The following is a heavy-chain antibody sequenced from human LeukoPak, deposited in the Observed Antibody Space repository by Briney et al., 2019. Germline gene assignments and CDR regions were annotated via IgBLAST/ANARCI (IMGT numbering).Heavy chain of an antibody. CDR3: ARTPGYSYGYPDY. V-gene: IGHV4-39*07. J-gene: IGHJ4*02. Sequence: SETLSLTCTVSGGSISSGNYYWGWIRQPPGKGLEHIASIYYSGSIYYNSSLKSRVTISVDTSKNQFSLKLSSVTAADTAVYYCARTPGYSYGYPDYWGQGTLVTVSS. D-gene: IGHD5-18*01. CDR2: IYYSGSI. CDR1: GGSISSGNYY.